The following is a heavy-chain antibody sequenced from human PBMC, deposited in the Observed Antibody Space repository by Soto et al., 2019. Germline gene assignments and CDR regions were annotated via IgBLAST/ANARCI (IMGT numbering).Heavy chain of an antibody. D-gene: IGHD3-16*01. J-gene: IGHJ5*02. V-gene: IGHV4-59*01. CDR3: ARGGYDWGP. CDR2: IYYSGST. Sequence: SETLSLTCTVSGGSISIYYWSWIRQPPGKGLEWIGYIYYSGSTNYNPSLKSRVTISVDTSKNQFSLKLTSVTAADTAVYYCARGGYDWGPWGQGARVTVSS. CDR1: GGSISIYY.